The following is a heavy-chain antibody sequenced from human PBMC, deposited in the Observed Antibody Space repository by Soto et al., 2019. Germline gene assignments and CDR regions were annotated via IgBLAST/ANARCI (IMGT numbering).Heavy chain of an antibody. Sequence: GGSLRLSCAASGFTFSSYAMHWVRQAPGTGLEWVAVISYDGSNKYYADSVKGRFTISRDNSKNTLYLQMNSLRAEDTAVYYCARDPLWGTAMVLWYFDLWGRGTLVTVSS. CDR2: ISYDGSNK. CDR1: GFTFSSYA. D-gene: IGHD5-18*01. CDR3: ARDPLWGTAMVLWYFDL. J-gene: IGHJ2*01. V-gene: IGHV3-30-3*01.